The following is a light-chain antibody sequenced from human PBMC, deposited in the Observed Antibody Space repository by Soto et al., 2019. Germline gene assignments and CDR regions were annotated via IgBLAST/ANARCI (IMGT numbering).Light chain of an antibody. CDR3: GTWDNSLSAGL. V-gene: IGLV1-51*02. CDR2: EVN. J-gene: IGLJ2*01. CDR1: SSNIGNNY. Sequence: QSVLTQPPSVSAAPGQKVTISCSGSSSNIGNNYVSWYQQVPGKAPKLLIYEVNKRPSGIPDRFSGSKSGTSATLGITGLQTGDEADYFCGTWDNSLSAGLFGGGTKVTVL.